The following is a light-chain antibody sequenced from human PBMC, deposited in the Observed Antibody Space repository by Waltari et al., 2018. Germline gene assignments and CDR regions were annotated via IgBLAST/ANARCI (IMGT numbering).Light chain of an antibody. Sequence: QSVLPQPPSASGTPGQRVTIACSGRSSNIGSRHVNWYQQFPRTTPKLLIHDINQRPAGVPDRFSGSKSGTSASLAISGLQSDDDAYYYCVAWDVSLSGYVFGTGTKVTVL. CDR3: VAWDVSLSGYV. V-gene: IGLV1-44*01. CDR2: DIN. CDR1: SSNIGSRH. J-gene: IGLJ1*01.